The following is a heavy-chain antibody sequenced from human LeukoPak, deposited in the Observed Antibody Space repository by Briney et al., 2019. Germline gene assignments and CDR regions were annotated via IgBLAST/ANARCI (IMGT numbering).Heavy chain of an antibody. V-gene: IGHV3-23*01. CDR3: AKDTRGIRFLEWSAGMDV. Sequence: GGSLRLSCAASGFTFSTYAMTWVRQAPGKGLEWVSGIRGSGDSTYYADSVKGRFTISRDNPKNTLYLQMNSLRAEDTAVYYCAKDTRGIRFLEWSAGMDVWGKGTTVTVSS. CDR1: GFTFSTYA. J-gene: IGHJ6*04. D-gene: IGHD3-3*01. CDR2: IRGSGDST.